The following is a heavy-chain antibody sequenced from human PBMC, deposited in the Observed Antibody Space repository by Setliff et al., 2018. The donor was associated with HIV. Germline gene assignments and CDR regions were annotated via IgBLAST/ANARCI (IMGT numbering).Heavy chain of an antibody. Sequence: TGGSLRLSCVASGFSINNYDMNWVRQAPGRGLEWISHISSSGNTIYYADSVRGRFTISRDNAKNSLYLQMIGLRAEDTAVYYCAYYSLGSFYLGYYYYHGMDVWGLGTTVTVSS. CDR2: ISSSGNTI. CDR1: GFSINNYD. V-gene: IGHV3-48*03. D-gene: IGHD3-10*01. CDR3: AYYSLGSFYLGYYYYHGMDV. J-gene: IGHJ6*02.